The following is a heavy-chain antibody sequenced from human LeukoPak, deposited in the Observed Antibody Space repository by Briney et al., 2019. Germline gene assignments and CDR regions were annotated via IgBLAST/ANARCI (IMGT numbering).Heavy chain of an antibody. CDR2: INPNSGGT. J-gene: IGHJ4*02. D-gene: IGHD3-22*01. CDR3: ARERGAYYYDSSGYPY. Sequence: GASVKVSCKASGYTFTGYYMHWVRQAPGQGLEWMGWINPNSGGTNYAQKFQGRVTMTRDTSISTAYMELSRPRSDDTAVYYCARERGAYYYDSSGYPYWGQGTLVTVSS. V-gene: IGHV1-2*02. CDR1: GYTFTGYY.